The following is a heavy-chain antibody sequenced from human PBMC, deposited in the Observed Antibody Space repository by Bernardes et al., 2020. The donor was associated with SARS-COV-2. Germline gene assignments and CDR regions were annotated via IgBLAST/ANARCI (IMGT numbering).Heavy chain of an antibody. D-gene: IGHD3-22*01. CDR2: ISWNSGSI. V-gene: IGHV3-9*01. J-gene: IGHJ4*02. CDR3: AKDSAHYYDSSGYYVQ. CDR1: GFTFDDYA. Sequence: GGSLRLSCAASGFTFDDYAMHWVRQAPGKGLAWVSGISWNSGSIGYADSVKGRFTISRDNAKNSLYLQMNSLRAEDTALYYCAKDSAHYYDSSGYYVQWGQGTLVTGSS.